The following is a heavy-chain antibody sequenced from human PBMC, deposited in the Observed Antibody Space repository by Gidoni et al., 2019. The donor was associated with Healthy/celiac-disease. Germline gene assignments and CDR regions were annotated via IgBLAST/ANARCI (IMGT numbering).Heavy chain of an antibody. D-gene: IGHD3-10*01. CDR1: GGNFSSYA. J-gene: IGHJ4*02. Sequence: QVQLVQSGAEVKKPGSSVKVSGKASGGNFSSYAISWVRQAPGQGLEGMGGIIPIFGTATYAQKFQGRVTITADESTSTAYMELSSLRSEDTAVYYCARGPPTWGSALIGDDYWGQGTLVTVSS. CDR3: ARGPPTWGSALIGDDY. V-gene: IGHV1-69*01. CDR2: IIPIFGTA.